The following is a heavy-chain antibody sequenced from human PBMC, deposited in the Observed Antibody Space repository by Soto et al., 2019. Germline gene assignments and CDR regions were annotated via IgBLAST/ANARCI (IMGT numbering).Heavy chain of an antibody. CDR2: ISWNSGSI. J-gene: IGHJ4*02. V-gene: IGHV3-9*01. Sequence: DVQLVESGGGLVQPGRSLRLSCAASGFTFDDYAMHWVRQAPGKGLEWVSGISWNSGSIGYADSVKGRFTISRDNAKNSLYLQMNSLRAEDTALYYCAKDTDSGSYDLGYWGQGTLVTVSS. D-gene: IGHD3-10*01. CDR1: GFTFDDYA. CDR3: AKDTDSGSYDLGY.